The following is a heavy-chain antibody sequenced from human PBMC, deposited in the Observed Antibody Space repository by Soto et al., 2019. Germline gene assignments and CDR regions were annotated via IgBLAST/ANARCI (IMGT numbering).Heavy chain of an antibody. CDR1: GFIFKMYW. J-gene: IGHJ4*02. V-gene: IGHV3-74*01. CDR2: IYNDGAYS. CDR3: TRGPRPISTGTGAY. Sequence: GGSLRLSCAASGFIFKMYWMHWVRQSPGKGLVWISRIYNDGAYSDYADSVRGRFTISRDNVNDTLYLQMNNLRAEDSGLYYCTRGPRPISTGTGAYWGQGTQVTVSS. D-gene: IGHD3-10*01.